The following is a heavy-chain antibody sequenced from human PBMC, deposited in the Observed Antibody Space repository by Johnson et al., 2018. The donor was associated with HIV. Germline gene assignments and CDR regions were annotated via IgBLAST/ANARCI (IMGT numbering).Heavy chain of an antibody. V-gene: IGHV3-53*01. J-gene: IGHJ3*02. D-gene: IGHD3-10*01. Sequence: MHLVESGGGLIQPGGSLRLSCAASGFTVSSNYMSWVRQAPGKGLEWVSVIYSGGSTYYADSVKGRFTISRDNSKNTLYLQMNSLRVEDTAVYYCASEVRGVLDIWGQGTMVTVSS. CDR2: IYSGGST. CDR3: ASEVRGVLDI. CDR1: GFTVSSNY.